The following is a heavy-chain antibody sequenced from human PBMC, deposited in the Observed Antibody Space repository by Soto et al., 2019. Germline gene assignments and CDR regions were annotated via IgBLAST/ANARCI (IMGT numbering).Heavy chain of an antibody. J-gene: IGHJ6*02. V-gene: IGHV4-34*01. CDR1: GWSFSGYY. Sequence: SETLSLTCAVYGWSFSGYYWSWIRQPPGKGLEWIGEINHSGSTNYNPSLKSRVTISVDTSKNQFSLKLSSVTAADTAVYYCARDHGGRLLRYYYYGMDVWGQGTTVTVSS. CDR2: INHSGST. CDR3: ARDHGGRLLRYYYYGMDV. D-gene: IGHD2-15*01.